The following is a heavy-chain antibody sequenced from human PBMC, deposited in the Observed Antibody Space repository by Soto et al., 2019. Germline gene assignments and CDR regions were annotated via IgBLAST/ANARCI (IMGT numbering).Heavy chain of an antibody. Sequence: EGSLRLSCAASGFTFSSYWMSWVRQAPGKGLEWVANIKQDGSEKYYVDSVKGRFTISRDNAKNSLYLQMNSLRAEDTAVYYCAREWADLNFDYWGQGTLVTVSS. J-gene: IGHJ4*02. CDR2: IKQDGSEK. D-gene: IGHD1-26*01. CDR3: AREWADLNFDY. V-gene: IGHV3-7*01. CDR1: GFTFSSYW.